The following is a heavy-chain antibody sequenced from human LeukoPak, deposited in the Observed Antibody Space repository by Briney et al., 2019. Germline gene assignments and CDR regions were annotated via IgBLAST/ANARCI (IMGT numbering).Heavy chain of an antibody. J-gene: IGHJ4*02. Sequence: SVKVSCKAFGGTFSSYAISWVRQAPGQGLEWMGGIIPIFGTANYAQKFQGRVTITADESTSTAYMELSSLRSEDTAVYYCARDYYGSGSYHDYWGQGTLVTVSS. CDR1: GGTFSSYA. V-gene: IGHV1-69*13. CDR2: IIPIFGTA. D-gene: IGHD3-10*01. CDR3: ARDYYGSGSYHDY.